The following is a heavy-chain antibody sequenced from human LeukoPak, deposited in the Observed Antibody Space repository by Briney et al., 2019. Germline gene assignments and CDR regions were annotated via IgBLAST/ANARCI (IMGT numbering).Heavy chain of an antibody. CDR3: AKMGTYYYDSSGYPDY. J-gene: IGHJ4*02. CDR1: GFSFSSYA. D-gene: IGHD3-22*01. V-gene: IGHV3-23*01. CDR2: ISGSGGST. Sequence: PGGSLRLSCAASGFSFSSYAMSWVSQAPGKGLEWVSAISGSGGSTYYADSVKGRFTISRDNSKNTLYLQMNSLRAEDTAVYYCAKMGTYYYDSSGYPDYWGQGTLVTVSS.